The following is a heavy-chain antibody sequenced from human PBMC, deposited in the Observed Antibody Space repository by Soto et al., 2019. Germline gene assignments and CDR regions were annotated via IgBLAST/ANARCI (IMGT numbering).Heavy chain of an antibody. CDR1: GFTFSSYG. D-gene: IGHD6-13*01. V-gene: IGHV3-30*03. CDR3: AIGAAAGPFDD. J-gene: IGHJ4*02. CDR2: ISYDGSNK. Sequence: GGSLRLSCAASGFTFSSYGMHWVRQAPGKGLEWVAVISYDGSNKYYADSVKGRFTISRDNSKNTLYLQMNSLRAEDTAVYYCAIGAAAGPFDDSGQGTLVTVSS.